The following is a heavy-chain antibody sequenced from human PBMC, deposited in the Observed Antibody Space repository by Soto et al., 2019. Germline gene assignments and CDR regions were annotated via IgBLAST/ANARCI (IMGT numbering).Heavy chain of an antibody. CDR1: GYTFTGYA. CDR3: ARSAISPFGGLIGPFDY. CDR2: INAGNGNT. V-gene: IGHV1-3*05. J-gene: IGHJ4*02. D-gene: IGHD3-16*02. Sequence: QVQLVQSGAEEKKPGASVKVSCKASGYTFTGYAMHWVRQAPGQRIEWMAWINAGNGNTKYSQRFQGRVTITRDTSASTVYMELSSLRSEDTAVYYCARSAISPFGGLIGPFDYWGQGNLVTVSS.